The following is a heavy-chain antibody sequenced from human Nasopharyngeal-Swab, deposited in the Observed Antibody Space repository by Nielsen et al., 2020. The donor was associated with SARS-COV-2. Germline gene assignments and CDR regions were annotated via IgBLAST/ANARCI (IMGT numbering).Heavy chain of an antibody. CDR2: IIPILGIA. V-gene: IGHV1-69*04. D-gene: IGHD1-26*01. Sequence: SVKVSCKASGGIFSSYAISWVRQAPGQGLEWMGRIIPILGIANYAQKFQGRVTITADKSTSTAYMELSSLRSEDTAVYYCAREPWELVGATIRDYYYDGMDVWGQGTTVTVS. J-gene: IGHJ6*02. CDR1: GGIFSSYA. CDR3: AREPWELVGATIRDYYYDGMDV.